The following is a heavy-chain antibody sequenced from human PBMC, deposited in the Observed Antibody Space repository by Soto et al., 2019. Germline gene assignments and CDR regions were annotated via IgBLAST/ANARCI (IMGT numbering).Heavy chain of an antibody. CDR3: ARAAADNYYYYGMDV. CDR1: GFTFSSYA. CDR2: ISYDGSNK. J-gene: IGHJ6*02. V-gene: IGHV3-30-3*01. Sequence: PGGSLRLSCAASGFTFSSYAMHWVRQAPGKGLEWVAVISYDGSNKYYADSVKGRFTISRDNSKNTLYLQMNSLRAEDTAVYYCARAAADNYYYYGMDVWGQGTTVTVSS. D-gene: IGHD6-13*01.